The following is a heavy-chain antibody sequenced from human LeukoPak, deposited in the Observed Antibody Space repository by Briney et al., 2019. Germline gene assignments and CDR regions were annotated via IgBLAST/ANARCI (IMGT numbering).Heavy chain of an antibody. CDR2: VYSDDTT. CDR1: GFTVNSNY. Sequence: GGSLRLSCAASGFTVNSNYMNWVRQAPGKGLEWVSVVYSDDTTYYADSVKGRFTISRDNSKNTLYLQMNSLRAEDTAVYYCARGGGYYAIDYWGQGTLVAVSS. CDR3: ARGGGYYAIDY. V-gene: IGHV3-53*01. D-gene: IGHD1-26*01. J-gene: IGHJ4*02.